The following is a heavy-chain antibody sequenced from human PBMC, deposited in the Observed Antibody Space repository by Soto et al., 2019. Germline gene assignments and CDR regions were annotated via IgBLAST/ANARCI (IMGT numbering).Heavy chain of an antibody. CDR3: ATCRAVAGHHEYFDY. V-gene: IGHV4-59*01. CDR2: IYYSGST. CDR1: GGSISSYY. J-gene: IGHJ4*02. D-gene: IGHD6-19*01. Sequence: PSDPRSLTCTVSGGSISSYYWSWIRQPPGKGLEWIGYIYYSGSTNYNPSLKSRVTISVDTCKNQFSLKLSSVTAADTAVYYCATCRAVAGHHEYFDYWGQGTLVTVA.